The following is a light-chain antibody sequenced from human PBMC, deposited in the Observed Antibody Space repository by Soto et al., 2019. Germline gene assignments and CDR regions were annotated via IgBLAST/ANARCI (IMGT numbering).Light chain of an antibody. CDR3: GTWDSSLSAGRYV. CDR2: DNN. Sequence: SVLAQPPPVSSAPGQKVTLSCSWKSSHHWNNYVSWYQQLPGTAPKLLIYDNNKRPSGIPDRFSGSKSGTSATLGITGLQTGDEADYYCGTWDSSLSAGRYVFGTGTKVTVL. CDR1: SSHHWNNY. J-gene: IGLJ1*01. V-gene: IGLV1-51*01.